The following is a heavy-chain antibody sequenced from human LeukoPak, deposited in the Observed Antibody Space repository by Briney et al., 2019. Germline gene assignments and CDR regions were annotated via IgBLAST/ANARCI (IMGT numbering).Heavy chain of an antibody. D-gene: IGHD2-2*01. CDR1: GFTFSSYG. CDR3: AKDSVVVPADSGY. V-gene: IGHV3-30*02. J-gene: IGHJ4*02. Sequence: GGSLRLSGAASGFTFSSYGMHWVGQAPGKGLAWVAFIRYDGSNKYYADSVKGRFTISRDNSKNTLYLQMNSLRAEDTAVYYCAKDSVVVPADSGYWGQGTLVTVSS. CDR2: IRYDGSNK.